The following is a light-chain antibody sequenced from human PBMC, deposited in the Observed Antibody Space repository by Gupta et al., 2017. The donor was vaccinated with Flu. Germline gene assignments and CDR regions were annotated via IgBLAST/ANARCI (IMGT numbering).Light chain of an antibody. CDR1: SNNVGNQG. V-gene: IGLV10-54*04. CDR2: RNN. Sequence: ALPHPPPAPYGFGRPATPTSPGNSNNVGNQGAAWLQQHQGHPPKLLSYRNNQRPSGISEKFSASRSGSTASLTITGLQPEDEADYYCSAWDNSLSAWVFGGATKLTVL. J-gene: IGLJ3*02. CDR3: SAWDNSLSAWV.